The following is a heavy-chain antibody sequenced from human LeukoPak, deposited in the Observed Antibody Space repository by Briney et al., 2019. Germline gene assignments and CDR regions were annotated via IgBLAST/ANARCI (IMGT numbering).Heavy chain of an antibody. V-gene: IGHV5-51*01. Sequence: GAALQISSEGAGYTFTNYWIGGGRPLAGKGVEWRGSIYPSDSDTKYSPSFQGQVTISADKSITTSYLQWSSLKASDSAMYYCARLIPGYSLFDYWGQGTLVTVSS. D-gene: IGHD5-18*01. J-gene: IGHJ4*02. CDR3: ARLIPGYSLFDY. CDR1: GYTFTNYW. CDR2: IYPSDSDT.